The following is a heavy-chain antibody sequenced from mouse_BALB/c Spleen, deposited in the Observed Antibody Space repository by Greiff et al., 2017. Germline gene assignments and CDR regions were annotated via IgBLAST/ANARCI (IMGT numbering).Heavy chain of an antibody. CDR2: INPSTGYT. CDR1: GYTFTSYW. CDR3: ARSEGGYYGSSCAY. D-gene: IGHD1-1*01. J-gene: IGHJ3*01. Sequence: VQLQQSGAELAKPGASVKMSCKASGYTFTSYWMHWVKQRPGRGLEWIGYINPSTGYTEYNQKFKDKATLTADKSSSTAYMQLSSLTSEDSAVYYCARSEGGYYGSSCAYWGQGTLVTVSA. V-gene: IGHV1-7*01.